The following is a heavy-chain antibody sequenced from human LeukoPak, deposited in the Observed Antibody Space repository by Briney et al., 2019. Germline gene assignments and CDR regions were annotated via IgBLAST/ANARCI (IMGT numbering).Heavy chain of an antibody. CDR1: GFTFSSYW. Sequence: PGGSLRLSCAASGFTFSSYWMSWVRQAPGKGLEWVANIEQDGSEKYYVDSVKGRFTISRDNVKNSLYLQMNSLRAEDTAVYYCASGYCGRTTCSPPFDYWGQGTLVTVSS. CDR3: ASGYCGRTTCSPPFDY. CDR2: IEQDGSEK. J-gene: IGHJ4*02. V-gene: IGHV3-7*01. D-gene: IGHD2-2*01.